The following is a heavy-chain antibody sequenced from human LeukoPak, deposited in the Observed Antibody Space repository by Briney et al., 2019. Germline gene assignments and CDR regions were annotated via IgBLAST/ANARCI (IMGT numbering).Heavy chain of an antibody. Sequence: GGSLRLSCAASGFTFSSYWMSWVRQAPGKGLEWVANIKQDGSEKYYVDSVKGRFTISRDNAKNSLYLQMNSLRAEDTAVYYCATSRWIQLWPFDYWGQGTLVTVSS. D-gene: IGHD5-18*01. V-gene: IGHV3-7*01. J-gene: IGHJ4*02. CDR1: GFTFSSYW. CDR3: ATSRWIQLWPFDY. CDR2: IKQDGSEK.